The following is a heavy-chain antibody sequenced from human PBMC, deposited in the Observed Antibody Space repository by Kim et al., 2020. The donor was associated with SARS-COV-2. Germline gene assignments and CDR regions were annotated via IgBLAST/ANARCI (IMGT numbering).Heavy chain of an antibody. CDR3: ARAEWGQLPRGWRPKSSYGMDV. D-gene: IGHD2-15*01. Sequence: GGSLRLSCAASGFTFSSYSMNWVRQAPGKGLEWVSSISSSSSYIYYADSVKGRFTISRDNAKISLYLQMNSLRAEDTAVYYCARAEWGQLPRGWRPKSSYGMDVWGQGTTVTVSS. V-gene: IGHV3-21*01. CDR2: ISSSSSYI. CDR1: GFTFSSYS. J-gene: IGHJ6*02.